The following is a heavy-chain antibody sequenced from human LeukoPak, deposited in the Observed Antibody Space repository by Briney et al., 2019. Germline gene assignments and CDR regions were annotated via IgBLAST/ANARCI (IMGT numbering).Heavy chain of an antibody. J-gene: IGHJ3*02. D-gene: IGHD2-2*01. CDR3: AKGIVVPAAEDAFDI. CDR1: GSTFSSYG. V-gene: IGHV3-23*01. CDR2: ISGSGGST. Sequence: GGTLRLSCAASGSTFSSYGMSWVRQAPGKGLEWVSAISGSGGSTYYADSVKGRFTISRDNSKNTLYLQMNSLRAEDTAVYYCAKGIVVPAAEDAFDIWGQGTMVTVSS.